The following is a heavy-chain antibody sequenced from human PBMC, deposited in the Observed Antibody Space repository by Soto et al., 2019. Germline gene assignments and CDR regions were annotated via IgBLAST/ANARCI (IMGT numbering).Heavy chain of an antibody. J-gene: IGHJ4*02. CDR2: ISYDGSNK. CDR1: GFTFSSYA. D-gene: IGHD5-12*01. CDR3: ARVFEGYSGYDFDY. V-gene: IGHV3-30-3*01. Sequence: GGSLRLSCAASGFTFSSYAMHWVRQAPGKGLEWVAVISYDGSNKYYADSVKGRFTISRDNSKNTLYLQMNSLRAEDTAVYYCARVFEGYSGYDFDYWGQGTLVTVSS.